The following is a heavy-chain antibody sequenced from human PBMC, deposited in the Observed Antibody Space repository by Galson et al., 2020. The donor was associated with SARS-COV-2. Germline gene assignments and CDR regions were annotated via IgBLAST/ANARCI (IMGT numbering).Heavy chain of an antibody. J-gene: IGHJ4*02. Sequence: GGSLRLYCAASGFTFSSHAIHWVRQAPGKGLEWVAQIFYDGSDKYYGDSVKGRFTISRDSSKNMVYLQMNNLKVDDTAVCYCARDGQLSSGWAFDYWGQGTLVTVSS. CDR2: IFYDGSDK. CDR3: ARDGQLSSGWAFDY. D-gene: IGHD6-19*01. CDR1: GFTFSSHA. V-gene: IGHV3-33*01.